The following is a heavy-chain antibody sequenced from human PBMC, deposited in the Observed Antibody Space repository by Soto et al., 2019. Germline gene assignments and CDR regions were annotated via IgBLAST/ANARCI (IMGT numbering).Heavy chain of an antibody. CDR3: ARGEASGGAFDI. J-gene: IGHJ3*02. CDR2: INHSGST. CDR1: GGSFSGYY. D-gene: IGHD2-15*01. Sequence: SETLSLTCAVYGGSFSGYYWSWIHQPPGKGLEWIGEINHSGSTNYNPSLKSRVTISVDTSKNQFSLKLSSVTAADTAVYYCARGEASGGAFDIWGQGTMVTVSS. V-gene: IGHV4-34*01.